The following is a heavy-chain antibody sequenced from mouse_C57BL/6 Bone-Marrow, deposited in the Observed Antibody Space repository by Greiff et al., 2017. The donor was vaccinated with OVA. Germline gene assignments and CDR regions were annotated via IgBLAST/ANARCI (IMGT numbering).Heavy chain of an antibody. J-gene: IGHJ3*01. V-gene: IGHV2-6*01. Sequence: QVQLQQSGPGLVAPSQSLSITCTVSGFSLTSYGVDWVRQSPGKGLEWLGVIWGVGSTNYNSALKSRLSISKDNSKSQVFLKMNSLQTDDTAMYYCARRDSSWFAYWGQGTLVTVSA. D-gene: IGHD3-2*01. CDR1: GFSLTSYG. CDR3: ARRDSSWFAY. CDR2: IWGVGST.